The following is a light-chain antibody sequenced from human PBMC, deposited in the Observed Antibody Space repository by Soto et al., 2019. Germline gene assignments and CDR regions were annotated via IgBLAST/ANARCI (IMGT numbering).Light chain of an antibody. CDR3: QQRSNWPLT. CDR2: DAA. CDR1: QSVSTF. V-gene: IGKV3-11*01. J-gene: IGKJ4*01. Sequence: EIVLTQSPATLPVSPGERATLSCRASQSVSTFLAWYQQKPCQVPRLLIFDAAQSATGVQDRFRGRGSGTDFALTISGLEPEDFAAYYCQQRSNWPLTFGGGTKVKIK.